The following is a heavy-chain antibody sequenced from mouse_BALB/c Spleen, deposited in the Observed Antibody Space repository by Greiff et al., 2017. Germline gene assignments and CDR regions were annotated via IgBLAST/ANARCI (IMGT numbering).Heavy chain of an antibody. V-gene: IGHV5-12-2*01. Sequence: EVQGVESGGGLVQPGGSLKLSCAASGFTFSSYTMSWVRQTPEKRLEWVAYISNGGGSTYYPDTVKGRFTISRDNAKNTLYLQMSSLKSEDTAMYYCARGYDYDDGFDYWGQGTTLTVSS. J-gene: IGHJ2*01. CDR2: ISNGGGST. D-gene: IGHD2-4*01. CDR3: ARGYDYDDGFDY. CDR1: GFTFSSYT.